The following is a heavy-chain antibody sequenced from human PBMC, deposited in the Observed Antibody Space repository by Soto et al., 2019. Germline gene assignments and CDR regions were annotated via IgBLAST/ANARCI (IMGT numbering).Heavy chain of an antibody. J-gene: IGHJ6*02. CDR3: ARDRSGVYDFWSGYYPTYYYYGMDV. Sequence: GASVKGSCKASGYTFTGYYMHWVRQAPGQGLEWMGWINPNSGGTNYAQKFQGWVTMTRDTSISTAYMELSRLRSDDTAVYYCARDRSGVYDFWSGYYPTYYYYGMDVWGQGTTVTVSS. V-gene: IGHV1-2*04. D-gene: IGHD3-3*01. CDR1: GYTFTGYY. CDR2: INPNSGGT.